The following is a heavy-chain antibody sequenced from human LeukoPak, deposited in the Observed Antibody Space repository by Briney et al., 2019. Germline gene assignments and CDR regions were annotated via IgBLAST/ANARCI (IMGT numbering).Heavy chain of an antibody. CDR2: IYTSGST. Sequence: SETLSLTCTVSGGSISGYYWSWIRQPPGKGLEGIGYIYTSGSTNYKPSLKSRVTISVDTSKTQLSLKLSSVTAADTAVYYCARHAPQWELSFDYWGQGTLVTVSS. D-gene: IGHD1-26*01. CDR1: GGSISGYY. V-gene: IGHV4-4*09. J-gene: IGHJ4*02. CDR3: ARHAPQWELSFDY.